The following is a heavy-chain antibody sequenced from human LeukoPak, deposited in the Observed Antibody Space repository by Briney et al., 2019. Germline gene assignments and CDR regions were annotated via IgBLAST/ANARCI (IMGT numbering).Heavy chain of an antibody. CDR1: GYTFTDYY. Sequence: GASVKVSCKASGYTFTDYYVHWVRQAPGQGLEWMVWINYKSGATNYAQKFQGRVTMTRDTSIGTAYMELSRLRSDDTAVYYCASLKSPDYYFFDNWGQGTLVTVSS. J-gene: IGHJ4*02. V-gene: IGHV1-2*02. CDR3: ASLKSPDYYFFDN. CDR2: INYKSGAT. D-gene: IGHD2/OR15-2a*01.